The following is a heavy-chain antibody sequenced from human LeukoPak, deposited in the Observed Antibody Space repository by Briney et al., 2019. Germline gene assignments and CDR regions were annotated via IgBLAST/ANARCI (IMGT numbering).Heavy chain of an antibody. V-gene: IGHV4-59*01. CDR2: IYYSGST. D-gene: IGHD4-17*01. CDR1: GGSISSYY. J-gene: IGHJ4*02. CDR3: ARAGAYGDYAIDY. Sequence: SETLSLTCTVYGGSISSYYWSWIRQPPGKGLEWIGYIYYSGSTSYNPSLKSRVTISVVTSKNQFSLKLSSVTAADTAVYYCARAGAYGDYAIDYWGQGTLVTVSS.